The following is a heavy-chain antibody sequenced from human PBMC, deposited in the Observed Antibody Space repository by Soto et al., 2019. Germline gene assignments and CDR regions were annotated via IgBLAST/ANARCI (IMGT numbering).Heavy chain of an antibody. D-gene: IGHD3-10*01. Sequence: PSETLSLTCTVSGGSINSHYWSWIRQPAEKGLEWIGRIYSSGSAIYNTSLKSRVTMSVDMSKNQFSLNLSSVTAADTAVYYCARFAGMVSDGMDVWGQGTTVTVSS. J-gene: IGHJ6*02. CDR1: GGSINSHY. CDR2: IYSSGSA. V-gene: IGHV4-4*07. CDR3: ARFAGMVSDGMDV.